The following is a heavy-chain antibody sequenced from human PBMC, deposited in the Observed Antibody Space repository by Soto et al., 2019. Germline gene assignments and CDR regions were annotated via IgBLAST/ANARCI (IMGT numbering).Heavy chain of an antibody. V-gene: IGHV1-46*01. Sequence: ASVKVSCKASGYTFTSYYMHWVRQAPGQGLEWMGIINPSGGSTSYAQKFQGRVTMTRDTSTSTVYMELSSLRSEDTAVYYCASSIKTELYGDYGRLGYWGQGTLVTVSS. CDR3: ASSIKTELYGDYGRLGY. CDR2: INPSGGST. D-gene: IGHD4-17*01. CDR1: GYTFTSYY. J-gene: IGHJ4*02.